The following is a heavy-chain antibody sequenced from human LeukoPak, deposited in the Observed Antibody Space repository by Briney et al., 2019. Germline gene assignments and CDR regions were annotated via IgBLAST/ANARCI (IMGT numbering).Heavy chain of an antibody. CDR2: TYYRSKWYN. V-gene: IGHV6-1*01. J-gene: IGHJ3*02. CDR1: GDSVSGNGAA. CDR3: ARDVSPTPGDAFDI. D-gene: IGHD5/OR15-5a*01. Sequence: SQTLSLTCAISGDSVSGNGAAWNWIRQSPSRGLEWLGRTYYRSKWYNDYAVSMKTRITINPDTSKNQFSLQLNSVTPEDTAVYYCARDVSPTPGDAFDIWGQGTMVTVSS.